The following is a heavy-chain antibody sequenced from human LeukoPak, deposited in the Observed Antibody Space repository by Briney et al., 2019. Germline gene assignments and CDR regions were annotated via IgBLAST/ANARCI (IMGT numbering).Heavy chain of an antibody. Sequence: GGSLRLSCAASGFTFSSYAMHWVRQAPGKGLEWVAVISYDGSNKYYADSVKGRFTISRDNSKNTLDLQMNSLGAEDSAVYYYARDINPHYYDSTAEWSGGGFDYWVQGTLVTVSS. CDR3: ARDINPHYYDSTAEWSGGGFDY. V-gene: IGHV3-30*04. CDR2: ISYDGSNK. CDR1: GFTFSSYA. D-gene: IGHD3-22*01. J-gene: IGHJ4*02.